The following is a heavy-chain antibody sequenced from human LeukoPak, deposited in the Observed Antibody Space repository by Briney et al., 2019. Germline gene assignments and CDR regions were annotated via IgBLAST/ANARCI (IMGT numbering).Heavy chain of an antibody. D-gene: IGHD3-22*01. CDR1: GFTFSSYG. J-gene: IGHJ4*02. CDR2: INSDGSST. CDR3: ARDENYYDSSGYYDY. V-gene: IGHV3-74*01. Sequence: GGSLRLSCAASGFTFSSYGMHWVRQAPGKGLVWVSRINSDGSSTSYADSVKGRFTISRDNAKNTLYLQMNSLRAEDTAVYYCARDENYYDSSGYYDYWGQGTLVTVSS.